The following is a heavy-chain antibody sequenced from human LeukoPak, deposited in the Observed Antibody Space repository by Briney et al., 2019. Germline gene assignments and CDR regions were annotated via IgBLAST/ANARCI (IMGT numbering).Heavy chain of an antibody. J-gene: IGHJ3*02. CDR1: GFTLSNYG. D-gene: IGHD3-10*01. CDR3: ARAPGMVRGVISRAFDI. Sequence: GGSLRLSCAASGFTLSNYGMHWVRQAPGKGLEWVAFIRYDGSNEYYADSVKGRFTISRDNAKNTLYLQMNSLRAEDTAVYYCARAPGMVRGVISRAFDIWGQGTMVTVSS. CDR2: IRYDGSNE. V-gene: IGHV3-30*02.